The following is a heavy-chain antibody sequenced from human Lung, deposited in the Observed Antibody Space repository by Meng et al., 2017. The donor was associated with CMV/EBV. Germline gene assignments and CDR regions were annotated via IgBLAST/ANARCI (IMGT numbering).Heavy chain of an antibody. CDR3: ARRGGTRAVGDYYYGMDV. CDR1: GYRFTSYW. V-gene: IGHV5-51*01. J-gene: IGHJ6*02. D-gene: IGHD3-16*01. CDR2: IYPDDSDT. Sequence: KVSCKASGYRFTSYWIGWVGQMPGNGLEWMGIIYPDDSDTRYSPSFQGQVTISADKAISTAYLQWRSLKATDTAIYYCARRGGTRAVGDYYYGMDVWGQGTTVTVSS.